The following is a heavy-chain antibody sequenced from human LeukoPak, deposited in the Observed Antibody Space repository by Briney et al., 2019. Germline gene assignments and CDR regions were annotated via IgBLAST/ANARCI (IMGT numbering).Heavy chain of an antibody. CDR1: GGSISSGDYY. CDR3: ARGAGGTIFGVVIIGSYDAFDI. Sequence: SETLSLTCTVSGGSISSGDYYWSWIRQPPGKGLEWIGYIYYSGSTYYNPSLKSRVTISVDTSKNQFPLKLSSVTAADTAVYYCARGAGGTIFGVVIIGSYDAFDIWGQGTMVTVSS. CDR2: IYYSGST. J-gene: IGHJ3*02. D-gene: IGHD3-3*01. V-gene: IGHV4-30-4*08.